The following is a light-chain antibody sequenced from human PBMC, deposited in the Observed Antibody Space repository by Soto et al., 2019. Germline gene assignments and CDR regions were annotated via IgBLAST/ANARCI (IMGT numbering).Light chain of an antibody. V-gene: IGKV1-5*03. CDR3: QQYNSDWT. CDR1: QSISSW. Sequence: DIQMTQSPSTLSASVGDRVTITCRASQSISSWVAWYQQKPGKAPKLLIYKASSLESGVPSRFSGSGSGTEFTLTISSLQPDAFASYYCQQYNSDWTFGQGTKVEIK. J-gene: IGKJ1*01. CDR2: KAS.